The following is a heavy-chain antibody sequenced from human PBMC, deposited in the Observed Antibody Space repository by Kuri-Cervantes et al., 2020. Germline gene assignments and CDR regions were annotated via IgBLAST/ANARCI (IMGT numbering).Heavy chain of an antibody. CDR2: ISAYNGNT. D-gene: IGHD1-26*01. CDR1: GYIFTSYG. CDR3: ARGPDSTYSGSYLGYYYYYYGMDV. J-gene: IGHJ6*02. Sequence: ASVKVSCKASGYIFTSYGISWVRQAPGQGLEWMGWISAYNGNTNYAQKLQGRVTMTTDTSTSTAYMELSSLRSEDTAVYYCARGPDSTYSGSYLGYYYYYYGMDVWGQGTTVTVSS. V-gene: IGHV1-18*01.